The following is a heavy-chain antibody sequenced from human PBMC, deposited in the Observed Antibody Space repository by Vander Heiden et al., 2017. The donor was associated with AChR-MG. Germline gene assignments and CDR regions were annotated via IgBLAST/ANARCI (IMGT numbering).Heavy chain of an antibody. V-gene: IGHV1-69*01. J-gene: IGHJ4*02. Sequence: VQLVQSGAEVKKPGSSVKVSCKASGGTFSSSAISWVGQAPGQGRGGVGGYIPSLGKENNEKKSKGRVTITGEESRSTAKGELRSWGSEDRAVFYWARGGGGVGATSPIDYWGQGTLVTVSS. D-gene: IGHD1-26*01. CDR3: ARGGGGVGATSPIDY. CDR1: GGTFSSSA. CDR2: YIPSLGKE.